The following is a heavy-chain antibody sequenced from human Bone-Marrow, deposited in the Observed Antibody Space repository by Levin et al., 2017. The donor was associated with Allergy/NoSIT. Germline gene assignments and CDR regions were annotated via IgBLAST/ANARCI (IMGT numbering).Heavy chain of an antibody. V-gene: IGHV3-48*02. CDR2: ISSSSSTI. D-gene: IGHD6-19*01. CDR1: GFTFSSYS. Sequence: GESLKISCAASGFTFSSYSMNWVRQAPGKGLEWVSYISSSSSTIYYADSVKGRFTISRDNAKNSLYLQMNSLRDEDTAVYYCARQWLVRGKGYFDRWGRGTLVTVSS. CDR3: ARQWLVRGKGYFDR. J-gene: IGHJ2*01.